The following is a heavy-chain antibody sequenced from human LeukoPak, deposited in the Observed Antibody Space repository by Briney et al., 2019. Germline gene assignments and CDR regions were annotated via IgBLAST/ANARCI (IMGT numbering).Heavy chain of an antibody. CDR2: IYYSGST. D-gene: IGHD1-26*01. CDR1: GGSISSYY. Sequence: SETLSLTCSVSGGSISSYYWCWIRQPPGKGLEWIGYIYYSGSTNYNPSLKSRVTISVDRSKNQFSLKLSSVTAADTAVFYCARHVGATAFDAFDIWGRGTMVTVSS. J-gene: IGHJ3*02. CDR3: ARHVGATAFDAFDI. V-gene: IGHV4-59*08.